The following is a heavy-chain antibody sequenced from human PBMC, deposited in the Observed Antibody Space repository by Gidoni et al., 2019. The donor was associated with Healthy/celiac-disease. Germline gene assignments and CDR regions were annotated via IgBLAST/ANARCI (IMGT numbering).Heavy chain of an antibody. V-gene: IGHV1-69*01. D-gene: IGHD3-22*01. CDR2: IIPIFGTA. CDR3: ARERYYYDSSGYRGYYFDY. CDR1: GGTFSSYA. J-gene: IGHJ4*02. Sequence: QVQLVQSGAEVKKPGSSVKVSCKASGGTFSSYAISWVRQAPGQGLEWMGGIIPIFGTANYAQKFQGRVTITADESTSTAYMELSSLRSEDTAVYYCARERYYYDSSGYRGYYFDYWGQGTLVTVSS.